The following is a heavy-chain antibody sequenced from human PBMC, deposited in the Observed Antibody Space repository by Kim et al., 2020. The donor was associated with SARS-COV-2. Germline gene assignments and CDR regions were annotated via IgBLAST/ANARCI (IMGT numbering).Heavy chain of an antibody. CDR3: AREAGGVGAIGYDP. Sequence: GGSLRLSCAASGFTFSSYSMNWVRQAPGKGLEWVSSISSSSSYIYYADSVKGRFTISRDNAKNSLYLPMNSLRAEDTAVYYCAREAGGVGAIGYDPWGQGTLVTVSS. J-gene: IGHJ5*02. D-gene: IGHD1-26*01. V-gene: IGHV3-21*01. CDR1: GFTFSSYS. CDR2: ISSSSSYI.